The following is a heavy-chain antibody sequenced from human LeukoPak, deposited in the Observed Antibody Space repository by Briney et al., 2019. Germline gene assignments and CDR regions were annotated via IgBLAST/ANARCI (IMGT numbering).Heavy chain of an antibody. V-gene: IGHV3-30*18. J-gene: IGHJ5*02. CDR2: ISYDGSNQ. CDR1: GFTFSTYG. CDR3: AKDPRYCSSTRCFGA. D-gene: IGHD2-2*01. Sequence: GGSLRLSCVASGFTFSTYGMHWVRQAPGKGLEWVAFISYDGSNQHYADSVKGRFIISRDNSKNTLCLQINSLRVEDTAVYYCAKDPRYCSSTRCFGAWGQGTLVTVSS.